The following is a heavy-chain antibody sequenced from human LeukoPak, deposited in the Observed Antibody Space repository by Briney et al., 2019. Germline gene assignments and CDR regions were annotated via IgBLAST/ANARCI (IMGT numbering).Heavy chain of an antibody. V-gene: IGHV3-74*01. CDR2: IKTDGRST. CDR1: GFTFSDYW. D-gene: IGHD5-18*01. J-gene: IGHJ4*02. Sequence: GGSLRLSCAASGFTFSDYWMHWVRQAPGKGLVWVSRIKTDGRSTNYADSVKGRFTISRDNAKNTLYLQMNSLRAEDTAVYYCARDRGYIYGYAFDYWGQGTLVTVSS. CDR3: ARDRGYIYGYAFDY.